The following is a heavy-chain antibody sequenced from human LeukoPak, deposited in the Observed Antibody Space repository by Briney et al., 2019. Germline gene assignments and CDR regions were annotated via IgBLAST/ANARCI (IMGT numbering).Heavy chain of an antibody. D-gene: IGHD6-19*01. CDR2: IYPGDSDT. CDR1: GYSFTSYW. Sequence: GESLQISCPGSGYSFTSYWIGWVRQMPGKGLEWMGIIYPGDSDTRYSPSFQGQVTISADKSISTAYLQWSSPKASDTAMYYCARHKYSSGWYSDPWGQGTLVTVSS. CDR3: ARHKYSSGWYSDP. V-gene: IGHV5-51*01. J-gene: IGHJ5*02.